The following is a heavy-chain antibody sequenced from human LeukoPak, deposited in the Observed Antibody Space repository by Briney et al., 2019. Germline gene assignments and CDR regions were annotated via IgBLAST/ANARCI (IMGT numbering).Heavy chain of an antibody. CDR3: ARVVYSYGYDY. D-gene: IGHD5-18*01. J-gene: IGHJ4*02. V-gene: IGHV1-69*05. Sequence: SVKVSCKASGGTFSSYAISWVRQAPGQGLEWMGRIIPIFGTANYAQKFRGRVTITTDESTSTAYMELSSLRSEDTAVYYCARVVYSYGYDYWGQGTLVTVSS. CDR2: IIPIFGTA. CDR1: GGTFSSYA.